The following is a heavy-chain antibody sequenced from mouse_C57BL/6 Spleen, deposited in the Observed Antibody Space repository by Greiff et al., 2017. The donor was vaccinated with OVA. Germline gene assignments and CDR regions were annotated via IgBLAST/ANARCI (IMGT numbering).Heavy chain of an antibody. D-gene: IGHD1-1*01. CDR3: ARDYYGSSLYWYFDV. V-gene: IGHV5-4*01. J-gene: IGHJ1*03. Sequence: EVQLVESGGGLVKPGGSLKLSCAASGFTFSSYAMSWVRQTPEKRLEWVATISDGGSYTYYPDNVKGRFTISRDNAKNNLYLQMSHLKSEDTAMYYCARDYYGSSLYWYFDVWGTETTGTVSS. CDR1: GFTFSSYA. CDR2: ISDGGSYT.